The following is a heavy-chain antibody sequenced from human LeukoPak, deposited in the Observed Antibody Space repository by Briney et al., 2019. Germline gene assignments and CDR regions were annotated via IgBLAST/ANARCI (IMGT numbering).Heavy chain of an antibody. J-gene: IGHJ5*02. CDR2: INPNSGGT. Sequence: ASVKVSCKASGYTFTGYHMHWVRQAPGQGLEWMGWINPNSGGTNYAQKFQGRVTMTRDTSISTAYMELSRLRSDDTAVYYCARVAWELSLWFDPWGQGTLVTVSS. D-gene: IGHD1-26*01. CDR3: ARVAWELSLWFDP. CDR1: GYTFTGYH. V-gene: IGHV1-2*02.